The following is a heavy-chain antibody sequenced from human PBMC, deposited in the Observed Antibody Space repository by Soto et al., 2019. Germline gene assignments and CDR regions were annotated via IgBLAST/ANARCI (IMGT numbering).Heavy chain of an antibody. V-gene: IGHV1-18*01. J-gene: IGHJ6*02. CDR2: ISTYNGDT. Sequence: QVQLVQSGAEVKKPGASVKVSCKASGYTFTRSGTSWVRQAPGQGLEWMGWISTYNGDTNYAQTFQGRVTMTTDTSKSTVHMEVRSLRSDDTAVYYCAREGVAPYYYYGMDVWGQGTPGTVSS. CDR3: AREGVAPYYYYGMDV. D-gene: IGHD5-12*01. CDR1: GYTFTRSG.